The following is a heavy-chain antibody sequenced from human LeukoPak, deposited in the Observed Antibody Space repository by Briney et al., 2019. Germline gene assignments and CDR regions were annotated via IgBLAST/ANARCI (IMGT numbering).Heavy chain of an antibody. CDR3: ARGLWFGELFPFDY. Sequence: SETLSLTCAVYGGSFSGYYWSWIRQPPGKGLEWIGEINHSGSTNYNPSLKSRVTISVDTSKNQFSLKLSSVTAADTAVYYCARGLWFGELFPFDYWGQGTLVTVSS. CDR1: GGSFSGYY. CDR2: INHSGST. V-gene: IGHV4-34*01. J-gene: IGHJ4*02. D-gene: IGHD3-10*01.